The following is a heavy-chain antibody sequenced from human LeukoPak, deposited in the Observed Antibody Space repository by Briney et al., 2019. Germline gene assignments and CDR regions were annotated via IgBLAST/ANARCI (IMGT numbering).Heavy chain of an antibody. CDR2: ISYSGST. D-gene: IGHD6-19*01. CDR3: ARDGRAGSLFAY. J-gene: IGHJ4*02. CDR1: GGSISSGGYY. Sequence: PSQTLSHTCTVSGGSISSGGYYWSWIRQPPGKGLEWVGYISYSGSTNYNPSLKSRVTISVDTSKNQFSLKLSSVTAADTAIYYCARDGRAGSLFAYWGQGTLVTVSS. V-gene: IGHV4-61*08.